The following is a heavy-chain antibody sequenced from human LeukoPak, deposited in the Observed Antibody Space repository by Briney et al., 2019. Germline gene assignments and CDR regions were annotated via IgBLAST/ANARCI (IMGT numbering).Heavy chain of an antibody. J-gene: IGHJ5*02. CDR2: INPNSGGT. V-gene: IGHV1-2*02. Sequence: ASVKVSCKASGYTFTTFPMNWVRQAPGQGLEWMGWINPNSGGTNYAQKFQGRVTMTRDTSISTAYMELSRLRSDDTAVYYCAREGRASIAAPYPVGNNWFDPWGQGTLVTVSS. D-gene: IGHD6-6*01. CDR3: AREGRASIAAPYPVGNNWFDP. CDR1: GYTFTTFP.